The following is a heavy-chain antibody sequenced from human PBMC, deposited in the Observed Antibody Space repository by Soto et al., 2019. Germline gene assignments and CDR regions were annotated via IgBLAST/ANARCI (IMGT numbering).Heavy chain of an antibody. CDR3: ASTIVWSYGTWFDP. J-gene: IGHJ5*02. Sequence: SETLSLTCAVSGGSISSSNWWSWVRQPPGKGLEWIGEIYHSGSTNYNPSLKSRVTISVDKSKNQFSLKLSSVTAADTAVYYCASTIVWSYGTWFDPWGQGTLVTVSS. V-gene: IGHV4-4*02. CDR1: GGSISSSNW. CDR2: IYHSGST. D-gene: IGHD5-18*01.